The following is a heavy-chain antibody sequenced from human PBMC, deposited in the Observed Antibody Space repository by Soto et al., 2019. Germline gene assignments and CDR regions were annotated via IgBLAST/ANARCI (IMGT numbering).Heavy chain of an antibody. CDR2: INHSGST. J-gene: IGHJ4*02. D-gene: IGHD3-3*01. CDR3: ARGRTIFGVVIKYYFDY. Sequence: PSETLSLTCAVYGGSFSGYYWSWIRQPPGKGLEWIGEINHSGSTNYNPSLKSRVTISVDTSKNQFSLKLSSVTAADTAVYYCARGRTIFGVVIKYYFDYWGQGTLVTVSS. V-gene: IGHV4-34*01. CDR1: GGSFSGYY.